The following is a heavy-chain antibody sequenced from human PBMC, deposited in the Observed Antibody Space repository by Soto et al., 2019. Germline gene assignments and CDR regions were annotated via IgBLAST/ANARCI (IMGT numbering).Heavy chain of an antibody. CDR1: GDSSSGGIFY. CDR3: ARQRAWYVDRAFDI. Sequence: QLQESDPGLVKPSETMSLTCTVSGDSSSGGIFYWGWMRQLAGKGLEWIGSINYSGHTYHNPSLKSRVTISVDPCRNHFPLDLTSVTAADTAVYSCARQRAWYVDRAFDIWGQGTMVTVSS. V-gene: IGHV4-39*01. D-gene: IGHD5-12*01. J-gene: IGHJ3*02. CDR2: INYSGHT.